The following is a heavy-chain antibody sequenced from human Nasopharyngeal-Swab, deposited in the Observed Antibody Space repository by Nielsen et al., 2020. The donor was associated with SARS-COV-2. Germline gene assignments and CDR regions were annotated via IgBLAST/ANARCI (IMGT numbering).Heavy chain of an antibody. D-gene: IGHD4-17*01. CDR1: GFTFDDYA. CDR2: ISWNSGSI. CDR3: AKDSSGYGDYVGFDY. V-gene: IGHV3-9*01. Sequence: GGSLRLSCAASGFTFDDYAMHWVRQAPGKGLEWVSGISWNSGSIGYADSVKGRFTISRDNAKNSLYLQMSSLRAEDTALYYCAKDSSGYGDYVGFDYWGQGTLVTVSS. J-gene: IGHJ4*02.